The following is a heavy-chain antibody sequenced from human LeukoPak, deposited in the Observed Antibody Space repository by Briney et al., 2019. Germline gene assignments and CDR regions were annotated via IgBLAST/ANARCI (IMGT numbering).Heavy chain of an antibody. V-gene: IGHV4-59*01. Sequence: PSETLSLTCTVSGAPISSYSWSWLRQPPGKGLECLGYVFYSGRTNYNPSLKSRVTPSVDTSKNQFSPKLSAVTAADTAVYYCARGRGATCSESSCVFDLWGQGSLVTVSS. J-gene: IGHJ4*02. CDR2: VFYSGRT. CDR3: ARGRGATCSESSCVFDL. D-gene: IGHD6-13*01. CDR1: GAPISSYS.